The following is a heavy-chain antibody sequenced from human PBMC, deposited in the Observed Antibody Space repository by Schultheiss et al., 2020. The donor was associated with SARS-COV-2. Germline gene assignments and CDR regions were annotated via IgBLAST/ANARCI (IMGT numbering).Heavy chain of an antibody. Sequence: SETLSLTCTVSGGSISSSSYYWSWIRQPPGKGLEWIGYIYYSGSTYYNPSLKSRVTISVDTSKNQFSLKLSSVTAADTAVYYCARLKGTTVTVDYWGQGTLVTVSS. J-gene: IGHJ4*02. CDR3: ARLKGTTVTVDY. CDR2: IYYSGST. V-gene: IGHV4-39*01. D-gene: IGHD4-17*01. CDR1: GGSISSSSYY.